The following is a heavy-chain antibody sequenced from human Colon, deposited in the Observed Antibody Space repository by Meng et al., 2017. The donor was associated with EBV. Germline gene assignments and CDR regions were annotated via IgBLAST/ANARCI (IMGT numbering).Heavy chain of an antibody. D-gene: IGHD2-15*01. CDR2: IYYSGST. CDR3: ARQATGYCSGGSCYSGSIFDY. CDR1: GGSISVGDYY. J-gene: IGHJ4*02. Sequence: QPSGPGLATPSPTRSLTCPVSGGSISVGDYYWSWIRQPPGKGLEWIGYIYYSGSTHYNPSLKSRVTISVDTSKNQFSLKVSSVTAADTAVYYCARQATGYCSGGSCYSGSIFDYWGQGTLVTVFS. V-gene: IGHV4-30-4*01.